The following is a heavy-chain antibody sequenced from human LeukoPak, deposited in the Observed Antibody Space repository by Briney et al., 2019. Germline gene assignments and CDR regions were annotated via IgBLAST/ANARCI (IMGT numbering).Heavy chain of an antibody. CDR1: GGSISSYY. J-gene: IGHJ6*03. CDR2: IYTSGST. CDR3: AREPPSGTFYYYYYMDV. Sequence: SETLSLTCTVSGGSISSYYWSWIRQPAGKGLECIGRIYTSGSTNYNSSLKSRVTISVDKSKNQLSLKLSSVTAADTAVYYCAREPPSGTFYYYYYMDVWGKGTTVTVSS. V-gene: IGHV4-4*07. D-gene: IGHD1-26*01.